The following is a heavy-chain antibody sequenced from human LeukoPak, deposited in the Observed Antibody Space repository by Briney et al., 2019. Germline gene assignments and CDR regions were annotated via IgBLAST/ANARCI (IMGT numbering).Heavy chain of an antibody. D-gene: IGHD5-12*01. CDR2: INPNSGGT. CDR3: ARDHGGYILYFDY. CDR1: GYTFTGYY. Sequence: ASVKVSCKASGYTFTGYYMHWVRQAPGQGLEWMGWINPNSGGTNYAQKFQGRVTMTRDTSISTAYMELSRLRSDDTAVYYCARDHGGYILYFDYWGQGTLVTVSS. J-gene: IGHJ4*02. V-gene: IGHV1-2*02.